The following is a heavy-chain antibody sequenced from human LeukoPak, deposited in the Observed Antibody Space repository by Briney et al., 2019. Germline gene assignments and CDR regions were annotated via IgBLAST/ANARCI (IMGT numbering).Heavy chain of an antibody. D-gene: IGHD6-13*01. CDR2: IYTSGST. CDR1: GGSISSGSYY. J-gene: IGHJ6*03. V-gene: IGHV4-61*02. CDR3: ARVENGSWGGYYYYMDV. Sequence: SETLSLTCTVSGGSISSGSYYWSWIRQPGGKGLEWIGRIYTSGSTNYNPSLKSRVTISVDTSKNQFSLKLSSVTAADTAVYYCARVENGSWGGYYYYMDVWGKGTTVTVSS.